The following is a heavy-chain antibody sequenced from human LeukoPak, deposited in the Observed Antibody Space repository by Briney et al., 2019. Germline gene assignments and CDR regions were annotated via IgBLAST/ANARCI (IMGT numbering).Heavy chain of an antibody. CDR1: GFTFSSYW. CDR3: ARGGYCSSTSCYLGKNYYYYYMDV. D-gene: IGHD2-2*01. V-gene: IGHV3-7*03. CDR2: IKQDGSEK. J-gene: IGHJ6*03. Sequence: GGSLRLSCAASGFTFSSYWMSWVRQAPGKGLEWVANIKQDGSEKYYVDSVKGRFTISRDNARNSLYLQMNSLRAEDTALYHCARGGYCSSTSCYLGKNYYYYYMDVWGKGTTVTVSS.